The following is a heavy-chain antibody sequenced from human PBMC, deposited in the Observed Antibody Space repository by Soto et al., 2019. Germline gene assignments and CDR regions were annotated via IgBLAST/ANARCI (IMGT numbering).Heavy chain of an antibody. CDR2: ISSSSSYI. D-gene: IGHD3-16*01. V-gene: IGHV3-21*01. CDR1: GFTFSSYA. Sequence: PGGSLRLSCAASGFTFSSYAMNWVRQAPGKGLEWVSSISSSSSYIYYADSVKGRFTISRDNAKNSLYLQMNSLRAEDTAVYYCARDYVHSYYYYYMDVWGKGTTVTVSS. J-gene: IGHJ6*03. CDR3: ARDYVHSYYYYYMDV.